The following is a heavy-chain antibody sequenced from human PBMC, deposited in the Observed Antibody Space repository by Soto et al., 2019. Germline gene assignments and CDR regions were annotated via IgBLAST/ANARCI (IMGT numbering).Heavy chain of an antibody. CDR1: GFSFNNAW. CDR2: IKSIPDGGTT. V-gene: IGHV3-15*01. D-gene: IGHD2-2*01. CDR3: TTDSADIVVVPATYGMDV. J-gene: IGHJ6*02. Sequence: VGSLRLSCAASGFSFNNAWMSWVRQAPGKGLEWVGRIKSIPDGGTTNYAAPVKGRFTISRDDSKNTLYLQMNSLKTEDTAVYYCTTDSADIVVVPATYGMDVWGQGTTVTVSS.